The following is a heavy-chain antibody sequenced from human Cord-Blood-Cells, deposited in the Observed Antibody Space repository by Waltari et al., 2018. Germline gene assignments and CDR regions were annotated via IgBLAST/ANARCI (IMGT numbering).Heavy chain of an antibody. V-gene: IGHV1-69*01. CDR3: ARWGPFLGGSSTSCYQGCAFDI. CDR2: IIPIFGTA. CDR1: GGTFSSYA. J-gene: IGHJ3*02. Sequence: QVQLVQSGAEVKKPGSSVKVSCKASGGTFSSYAISWVRQAPGQGLEWMGGIIPIFGTANYAQKFQGRVTITADESTRTAYMGLSGLRSEDTAVYYCARWGPFLGGSSTSCYQGCAFDIWGQGTMVTVSS. D-gene: IGHD2-2*01.